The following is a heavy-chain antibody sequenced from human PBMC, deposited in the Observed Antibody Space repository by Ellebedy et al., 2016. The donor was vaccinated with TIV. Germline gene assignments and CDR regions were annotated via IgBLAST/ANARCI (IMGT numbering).Heavy chain of an antibody. CDR2: VTGSRDAA. Sequence: GESLKISXAASGFTFSSYAMTWVRQAPGKGLEWVSGVTGSRDAAYYADSVKGRFTISRDNSKNTLYLQMNSLRPEDTAVYYCARGGLGDYMGWFDPWGQGTLVTVSS. J-gene: IGHJ5*02. V-gene: IGHV3-23*01. D-gene: IGHD3-16*01. CDR1: GFTFSSYA. CDR3: ARGGLGDYMGWFDP.